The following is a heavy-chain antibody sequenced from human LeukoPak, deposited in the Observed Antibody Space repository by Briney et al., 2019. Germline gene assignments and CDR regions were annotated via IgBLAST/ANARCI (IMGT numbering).Heavy chain of an antibody. CDR1: GFTFSSCG. J-gene: IGHJ4*02. Sequence: PGGSLRLSCAASGFTFSSCGMHWVRQAPGKGLEWVAVIWYDGSNKYYADSVKGRFTISRDNSKNTLYLQMNSLRAEDTAVYYCARVLEMAKINPPFGYWGQGTLVTVSS. V-gene: IGHV3-33*01. CDR2: IWYDGSNK. CDR3: ARVLEMAKINPPFGY. D-gene: IGHD5-24*01.